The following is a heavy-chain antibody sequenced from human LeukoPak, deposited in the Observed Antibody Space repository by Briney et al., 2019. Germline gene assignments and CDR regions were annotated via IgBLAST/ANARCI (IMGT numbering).Heavy chain of an antibody. Sequence: PSETLSLTCTVSGGSISSSDSYWGWIRQPPGQGLEWIGSMYYSGSSHYNPSLKSRVTTSVDTSKNHFSLKLTSVTAADTAVYYCAREYGSSSWCSHWYFDLWGRGTLVTVSS. CDR1: GGSISSSDSY. CDR3: AREYGSSSWCSHWYFDL. V-gene: IGHV4-39*07. D-gene: IGHD6-13*01. J-gene: IGHJ2*01. CDR2: MYYSGSS.